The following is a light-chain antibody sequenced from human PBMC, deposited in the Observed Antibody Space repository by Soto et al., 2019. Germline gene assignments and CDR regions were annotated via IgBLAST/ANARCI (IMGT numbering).Light chain of an antibody. CDR2: END. J-gene: IGLJ1*01. V-gene: IGLV1-51*02. CDR3: GTWDSSLSIFV. CDR1: SSTIGNYY. Sequence: VPAQPPPVSAAPGQKGTTSFSWGSSTIGNYYVSWHQQLPGTAPKLLIYENDKRPSGIPDRFSGSKSGTSATLGITGLQAGDEADYYCGTWDSSLSIFVFGTGTKVTVL.